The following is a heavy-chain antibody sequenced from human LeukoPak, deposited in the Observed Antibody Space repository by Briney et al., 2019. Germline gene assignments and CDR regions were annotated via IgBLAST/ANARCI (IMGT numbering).Heavy chain of an antibody. V-gene: IGHV3-11*01. D-gene: IGHD3-10*01. CDR1: GFTFSDYY. CDR3: AKGHYYGSGSLDY. J-gene: IGHJ4*02. CDR2: ISSSVSSK. Sequence: GGSLRLSCAASGFTFSDYYMSWIRQAPGKGLEWVSYISSSVSSKYYADSVKGRFTISRDNAKNSLYLHMNSLRAEDTAVYYCAKGHYYGSGSLDYWGQGTLVTVSS.